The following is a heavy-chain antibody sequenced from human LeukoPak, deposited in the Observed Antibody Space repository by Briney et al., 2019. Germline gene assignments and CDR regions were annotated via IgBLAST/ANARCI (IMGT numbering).Heavy chain of an antibody. CDR2: INHSGST. V-gene: IGHV4-34*01. CDR1: GFTFSDYY. CDR3: ARHMSVSYDAFDL. J-gene: IGHJ3*01. D-gene: IGHD3-10*01. Sequence: GSLRLSCAASGFTFSDYYMSWIRQAPGKGLEWIGEINHSGSTNYNPSLKSRVTISVDTSKNQFSLKLSSVTAADTAVYYCARHMSVSYDAFDLWGRGTPVTVSS.